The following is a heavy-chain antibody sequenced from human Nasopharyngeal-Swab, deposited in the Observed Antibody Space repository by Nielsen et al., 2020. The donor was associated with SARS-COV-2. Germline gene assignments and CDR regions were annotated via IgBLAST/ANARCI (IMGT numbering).Heavy chain of an antibody. Sequence: VRQMPGKGLEWVGRIKSKTDGGTTDYAAPVKGRFTISRDDSKNTLYLQMNSLKTEDTAVYYCTTDYYYGDSTVFDSWGQGTLVTVSS. D-gene: IGHD4-17*01. V-gene: IGHV3-15*01. CDR3: TTDYYYGDSTVFDS. J-gene: IGHJ4*02. CDR2: IKSKTDGGTT.